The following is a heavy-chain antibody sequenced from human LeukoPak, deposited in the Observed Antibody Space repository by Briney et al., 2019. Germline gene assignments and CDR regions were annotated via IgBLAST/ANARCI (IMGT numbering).Heavy chain of an antibody. CDR3: AKDLLGTMVRGVISN. CDR2: ISGSGGST. CDR1: GFTFSSYA. J-gene: IGHJ4*02. V-gene: IGHV3-23*01. D-gene: IGHD3-10*01. Sequence: GSLRLSCAASGFTFSSYAMSWVRQAPGKGLGWVSAISGSGGSTYYADSVKGRFTISRDNSKNTLYLQMNSLRAEDTAVYYCAKDLLGTMVRGVISNWGQGTLVTASS.